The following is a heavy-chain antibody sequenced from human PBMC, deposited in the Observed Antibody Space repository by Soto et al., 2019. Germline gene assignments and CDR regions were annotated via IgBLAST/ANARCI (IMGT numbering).Heavy chain of an antibody. CDR3: AKGGREWLVTSDFNY. CDR2: VSHDGRNT. V-gene: IGHV3-30*18. Sequence: VQLVESGGGVVQPGRSLQLSCAASGFTFSDYAMHWVRQAPGKGLEWVAVVSHDGRNTHYADSVKGRFTISRDSSKNTDLLEMTSLRAEDTAVYYCAKGGREWLVTSDFNYWGQGALVTVSS. J-gene: IGHJ4*02. D-gene: IGHD6-19*01. CDR1: GFTFSDYA.